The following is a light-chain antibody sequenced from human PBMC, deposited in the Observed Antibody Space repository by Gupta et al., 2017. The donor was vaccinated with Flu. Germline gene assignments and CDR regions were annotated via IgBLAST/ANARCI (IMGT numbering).Light chain of an antibody. CDR2: QDS. CDR3: QAWDSSVV. V-gene: IGLV3-1*01. Sequence: SYELTQPPSVSVSPRQTASITCSGDKLGDKYACWYQQKPSQSPVLVIYQDSKRPSGIPERFSGYNSGNTATLTISGTQAMDEADYYCQAWDSSVVFGGGTKLTVL. CDR1: KLGDKY. J-gene: IGLJ2*01.